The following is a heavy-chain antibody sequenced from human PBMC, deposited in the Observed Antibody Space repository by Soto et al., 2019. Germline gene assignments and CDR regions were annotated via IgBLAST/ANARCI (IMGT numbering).Heavy chain of an antibody. D-gene: IGHD6-13*01. J-gene: IGHJ6*03. CDR1: GGSFSGYY. V-gene: IGHV4-34*01. Sequence: SETLSLTCAVYGGSFSGYYWSWIRQPPGKGLEWIGEINHSGSTNYNPSLKSRVTISVDTSKNQFSLKLSSVTAADTAVYYCARDQYSSSYDYYYYYMDVWGKGTTVTVSS. CDR2: INHSGST. CDR3: ARDQYSSSYDYYYYYMDV.